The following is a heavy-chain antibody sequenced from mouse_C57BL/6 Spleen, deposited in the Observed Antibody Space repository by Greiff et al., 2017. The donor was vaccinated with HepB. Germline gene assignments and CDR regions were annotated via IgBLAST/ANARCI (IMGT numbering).Heavy chain of an antibody. CDR2: INPNNGGT. CDR1: GYTFTDYN. J-gene: IGHJ4*01. D-gene: IGHD4-1*01. CDR3: ASAGKDYYAMDY. Sequence: SGPELVKPGASVKIPCKASGYTFTDYNMDWVKQSHGKSLEWIGDINPNNGGTIYNQKFKGKATLTVDKSSSTAYMELRSLTSEDTAVYYCASAGKDYYAMDYWGQGTSVTVSS. V-gene: IGHV1-18*01.